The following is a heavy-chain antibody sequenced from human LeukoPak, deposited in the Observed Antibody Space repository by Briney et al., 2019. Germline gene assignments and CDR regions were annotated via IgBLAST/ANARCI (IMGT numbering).Heavy chain of an antibody. CDR1: GFIFSSYA. J-gene: IGHJ4*02. V-gene: IGHV3-23*01. CDR2: ISGSGDST. CDR3: AKQRSLIVGAINY. Sequence: GGSLRLSCAASGFIFSSYAMSWVRQAPGKGLEWVSSISGSGDSTYFADSVKGRLTISRDNSKNTLYLQMNSLRVEDTAMYYCAKQRSLIVGAINYWDQGTLVTVSS. D-gene: IGHD1-26*01.